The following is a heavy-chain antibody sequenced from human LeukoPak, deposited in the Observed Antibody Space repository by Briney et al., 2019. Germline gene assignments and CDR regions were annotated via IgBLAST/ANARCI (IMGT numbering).Heavy chain of an antibody. V-gene: IGHV1-2*02. J-gene: IGHJ4*02. CDR2: INPDSGGT. D-gene: IGHD5-18*01. CDR1: GYTFTGYY. CDR3: ARVRLGKAMAPFDY. Sequence: GASVKVSCKASGYTFTGYYMHWVRQAPGQGLEWMGWINPDSGGTNYAQKFQSRVTMTRDTSISTAYMELSRLRSDDTAVYYCARVRLGKAMAPFDYWGQGTLVTVSS.